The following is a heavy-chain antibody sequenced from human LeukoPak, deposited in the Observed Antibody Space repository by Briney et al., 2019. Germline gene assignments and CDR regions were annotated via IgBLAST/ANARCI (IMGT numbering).Heavy chain of an antibody. CDR1: GGSIISSTHY. CDR3: ARHQEGITTFGVRDYYMDV. Sequence: SETLSLTCTVSGGSIISSTHYWGWIRQPPGKGLEWIGSVYYSGHTYYNPSLRSRVSIPVDASKNQFSLTLSSVTAADTAMYYCARHQEGITTFGVRDYYMDVWGKGTTVTVSS. CDR2: VYYSGHT. J-gene: IGHJ6*03. D-gene: IGHD3-3*01. V-gene: IGHV4-39*01.